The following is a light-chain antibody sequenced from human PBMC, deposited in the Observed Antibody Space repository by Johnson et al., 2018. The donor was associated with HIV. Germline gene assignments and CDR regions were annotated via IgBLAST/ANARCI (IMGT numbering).Light chain of an antibody. CDR1: SSNIENYF. V-gene: IGLV1-51*02. CDR2: EDY. CDR3: GVWDASLSPHYV. J-gene: IGLJ1*01. Sequence: QSVLTQPPSVSAAPGQRVNISCSGHSSNIENYFVSWYQQLPGVAPRLLIYEDYKRPSGIPDRFSGSKSGASATLGITGLQTGDEADYYCGVWDASLSPHYVFGTGTTITVL.